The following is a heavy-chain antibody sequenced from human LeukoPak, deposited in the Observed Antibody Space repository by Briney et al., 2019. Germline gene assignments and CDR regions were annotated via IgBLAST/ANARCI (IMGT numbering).Heavy chain of an antibody. D-gene: IGHD3-22*01. CDR2: IYSGGAI. J-gene: IGHJ4*02. Sequence: GGSLRLSCAASGVTVSGNHMSWVRQVPGKGLEWVSIIYSGGAIFYADSVNGRFTISRDNSKNTLFLQMNNLRAEDTAVYYCARVTYDSTYYSFDYWGQGTLVTVSS. CDR3: ARVTYDSTYYSFDY. V-gene: IGHV3-66*01. CDR1: GVTVSGNH.